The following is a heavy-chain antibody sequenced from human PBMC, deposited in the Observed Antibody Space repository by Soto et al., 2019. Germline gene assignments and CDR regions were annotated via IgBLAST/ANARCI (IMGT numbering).Heavy chain of an antibody. CDR1: GESIDTAGYY. J-gene: IGHJ4*02. V-gene: IGHV4-31*03. CDR2: IYHSGAT. Sequence: QVQLQESGPRLVRPSQTLSLTCTVSGESIDTAGYYWTWIRQRPGRGLERLGFIYHSGATYYSSSMKSRLSISIDRSQNQFSLKVTSVTATDTAVYFCSRGDYWGQGMLVTVSS. CDR3: SRGDY.